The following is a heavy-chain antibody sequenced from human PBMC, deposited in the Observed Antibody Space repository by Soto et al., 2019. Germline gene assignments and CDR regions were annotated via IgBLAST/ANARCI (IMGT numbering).Heavy chain of an antibody. Sequence: ASVKVSCKASGYTFTSYYMHWVRQAPGQGLEWMGIINPSGGSTSYAQKFQGRVTMTRDTSTSTVYMELSSLRSEDTAVYYCARVAHSYYYDSSGYYSEYFQHWGQGTLVTVSS. D-gene: IGHD3-22*01. V-gene: IGHV1-46*01. CDR1: GYTFTSYY. CDR3: ARVAHSYYYDSSGYYSEYFQH. CDR2: INPSGGST. J-gene: IGHJ1*01.